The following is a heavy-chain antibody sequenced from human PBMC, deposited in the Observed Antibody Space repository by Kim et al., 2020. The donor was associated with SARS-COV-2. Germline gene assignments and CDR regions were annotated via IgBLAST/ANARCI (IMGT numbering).Heavy chain of an antibody. Sequence: SETLSLTCTVSGVSTSNHYWTWLRQSAGKGLEWIGRIYSSGITNYSPSLNRRATISIDTSKNQFSLRLTSVTAADTAVYFCARDPFRSSYDLWGQG. D-gene: IGHD2-2*01. J-gene: IGHJ4*02. CDR1: GVSTSNHY. CDR3: ARDPFRSSYDL. CDR2: IYSSGIT. V-gene: IGHV4-4*07.